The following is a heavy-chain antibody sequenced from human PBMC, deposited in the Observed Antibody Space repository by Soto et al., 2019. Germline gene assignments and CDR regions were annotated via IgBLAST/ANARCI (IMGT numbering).Heavy chain of an antibody. D-gene: IGHD6-13*01. Sequence: GGSLRLSCAVSGFTVSDEYLTWVRQAPGKGLEWVSVIYADGTTEYAESVKGRFTISRDNANNTVYLQMNSLRAEDTAVYYCARDMGSTWARGWFDPWGQGT. CDR1: GFTVSDEY. J-gene: IGHJ5*02. CDR3: ARDMGSTWARGWFDP. CDR2: IYADGTT. V-gene: IGHV3-66*01.